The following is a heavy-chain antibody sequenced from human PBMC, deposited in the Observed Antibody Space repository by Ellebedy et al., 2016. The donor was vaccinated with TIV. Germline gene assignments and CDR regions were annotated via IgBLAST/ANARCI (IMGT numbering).Heavy chain of an antibody. J-gene: IGHJ4*02. CDR3: AKDSGWEHEY. CDR2: ISGTGGVDNT. D-gene: IGHD3-10*01. Sequence: GESLKISCAASGFTFSTFAMSWVRQAPGKELEWVSTISGTGGVDNTYYADYVRGRFTIARDDSKNTLYLQMNSLRAEDTAVYYCAKDSGWEHEYWGQGTLVTISS. V-gene: IGHV3-23*01. CDR1: GFTFSTFA.